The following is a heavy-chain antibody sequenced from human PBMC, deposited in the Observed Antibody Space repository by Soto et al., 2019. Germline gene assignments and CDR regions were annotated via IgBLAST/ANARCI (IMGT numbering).Heavy chain of an antibody. D-gene: IGHD1-1*01. CDR2: INPNNGAT. CDR1: RYIFTAYF. V-gene: IGHV1-2*02. Sequence: QVQLVQSGAEEKKPGASVKVSCKAPRYIFTAYFMHWVRQAPGQGLEWMGWINPNNGATHYGLSFEGRVTMTRDTSISTAYMELSSLRSDDTAVYYCASHDPGARFDPWGQGTLVIVSS. J-gene: IGHJ5*02. CDR3: ASHDPGARFDP.